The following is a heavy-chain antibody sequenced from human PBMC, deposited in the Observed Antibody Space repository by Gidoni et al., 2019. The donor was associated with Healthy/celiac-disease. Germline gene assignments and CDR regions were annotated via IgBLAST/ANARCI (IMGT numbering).Heavy chain of an antibody. J-gene: IGHJ4*02. CDR3: ARDPDLTPPRL. Sequence: QVQLVHSVAEVRKPGSSVKVYCKASGGTFSSDTISWVRQAPGQGLEWMGRIIPILGIANYAQKFQGRVTITADKSTSTAYMELSSLRSEDTAVYYCARDPDLTPPRLWGQGTLVTVSA. CDR2: IIPILGIA. V-gene: IGHV1-69*04. D-gene: IGHD6-25*01. CDR1: GGTFSSDT.